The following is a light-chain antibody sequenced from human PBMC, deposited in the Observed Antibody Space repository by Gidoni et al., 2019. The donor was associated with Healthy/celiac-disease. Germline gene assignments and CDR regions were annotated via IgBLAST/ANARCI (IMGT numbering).Light chain of an antibody. CDR3: QQRSNWSPIT. V-gene: IGKV3-11*01. J-gene: IGKJ5*01. CDR2: DAS. CDR1: QSVSSY. Sequence: TATLSLSPGERATLSCRASQSVSSYLAWYQQKPGQAPRLLIYDASNRATGIPARFSGSGSGTDFTLTISSLEPEDFAVYYCQQRSNWSPITFXHXTRLEIK.